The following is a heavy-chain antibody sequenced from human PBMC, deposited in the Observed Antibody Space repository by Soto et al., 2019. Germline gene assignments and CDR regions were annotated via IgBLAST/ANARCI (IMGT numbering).Heavy chain of an antibody. V-gene: IGHV4-38-2*01. CDR2: IRHDGNI. CDR1: GYSISNGFY. CDR3: AIGGMEVPGPIGDFDY. D-gene: IGHD3-16*01. Sequence: SETLSLTCGVSGYSISNGFYWGWVRQPPGKGLEWIGSIRHDGNIYYSSSLKSRATISVDTSRNQFSLNLRSVTAADTAVYYCAIGGMEVPGPIGDFDYWGQGTLVTVSS. J-gene: IGHJ4*02.